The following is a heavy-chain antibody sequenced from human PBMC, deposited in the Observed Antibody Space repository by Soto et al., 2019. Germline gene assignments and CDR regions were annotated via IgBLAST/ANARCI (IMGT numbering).Heavy chain of an antibody. J-gene: IGHJ6*02. CDR1: GGTFSSYA. CDR2: IIPIFGTA. V-gene: IGHV1-69*13. CDR3: ARDCRGYGPQCYYYGMDV. D-gene: IGHD3-22*01. Sequence: SVKVSCKASGGTFSSYAISWVRQAPGQGLEWMGGIIPIFGTANYAQKFQGRVTITADESTSTAYMELSSLRSEDTAVYYCARDCRGYGPQCYYYGMDVWGQGTTVTVSS.